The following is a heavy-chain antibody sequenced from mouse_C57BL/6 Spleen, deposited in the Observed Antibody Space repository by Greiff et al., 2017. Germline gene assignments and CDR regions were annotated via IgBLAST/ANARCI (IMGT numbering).Heavy chain of an antibody. Sequence: QVQLKQPGAELVKPGASVKLSCKASGYTFTSYWMHWVKQRPGQGLEWIGMIHPNSGSTNYNEKFKSKATLTVDKSSSTAYMQLSSLTSEDSAVYYCARRSGLYAMDYWGQGTSVTVSS. CDR2: IHPNSGST. J-gene: IGHJ4*01. CDR3: ARRSGLYAMDY. CDR1: GYTFTSYW. V-gene: IGHV1-64*01.